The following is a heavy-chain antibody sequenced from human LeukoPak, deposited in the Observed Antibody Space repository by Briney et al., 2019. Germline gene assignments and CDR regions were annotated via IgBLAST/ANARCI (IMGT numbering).Heavy chain of an antibody. V-gene: IGHV3-48*04. Sequence: GGSLRLSCAASGFTFSSFSMNWVRQAPGKALQWISYISSSSSTIYADSVKGRFTISRDNAKNSLYLQMNSLRAEDTAVYYCASLYTGSSLGYWGQGTLVTVSS. CDR3: ASLYTGSSLGY. CDR1: GFTFSSFS. D-gene: IGHD1-26*01. CDR2: ISSSSSTI. J-gene: IGHJ4*02.